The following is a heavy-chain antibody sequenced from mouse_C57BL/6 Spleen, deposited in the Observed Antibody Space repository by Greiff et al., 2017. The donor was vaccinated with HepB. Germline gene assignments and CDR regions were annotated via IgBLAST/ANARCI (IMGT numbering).Heavy chain of an antibody. CDR1: GYTFTSYT. D-gene: IGHD2-3*01. J-gene: IGHJ3*01. CDR2: INPSSGYT. CDR3: ARDYDGYPAWFAY. Sequence: VQLQQSGAALARPGASVKMSCKASGYTFTSYTMHWVKQRPGQGLEWIGYINPSSGYTKYNQKFKDKATLTADKSYSTAYMQLSSLTSEDSAVYYCARDYDGYPAWFAYWGQGTLVTVSA. V-gene: IGHV1-4*01.